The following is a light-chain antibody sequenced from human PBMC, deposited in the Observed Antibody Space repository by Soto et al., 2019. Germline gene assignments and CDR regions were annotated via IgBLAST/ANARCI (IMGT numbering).Light chain of an antibody. CDR1: QSVVTY. CDR2: DAS. V-gene: IGKV3-11*01. CDR3: QQRSTWPLT. J-gene: IGKJ4*01. Sequence: EIVLTQSPATLSLSAGERATLSFRASQSVVTYLAWYQHKPGQAPRLLIYDASNRATGIPARFSGSGSGTDFTLSISSLEPEDFAVYYCQQRSTWPLTFGGGTKVDIK.